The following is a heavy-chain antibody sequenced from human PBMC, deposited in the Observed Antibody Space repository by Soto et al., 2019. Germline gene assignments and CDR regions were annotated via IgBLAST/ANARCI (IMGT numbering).Heavy chain of an antibody. CDR3: ARSAYYYDSSGYYGYYFDY. CDR2: INHSGST. J-gene: IGHJ4*02. V-gene: IGHV4-34*01. Sequence: NPSETLSLTCAVYGGSFSGYYWSWIRQPPGKGLEWIGEINHSGSTNYNPSLKSRVTISVDTSKNQFSLKLSSVTAADTAVYYCARSAYYYDSSGYYGYYFDYWGQGTLVTVSS. D-gene: IGHD3-22*01. CDR1: GGSFSGYY.